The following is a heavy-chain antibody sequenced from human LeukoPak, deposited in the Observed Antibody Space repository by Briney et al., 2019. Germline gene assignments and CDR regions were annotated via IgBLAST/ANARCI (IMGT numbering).Heavy chain of an antibody. CDR1: GGSISPYY. CDR3: ARHGYCSGGSCYWDY. Sequence: SETLSLTCIVSGGSISPYYWSWIRQPPGSGLEWIAYIYYSGSTSYNPSLKSRVAISVDTPNNEVSLKLSSVTAADTAVYYCARHGYCSGGSCYWDYWGQGTLVTVSS. J-gene: IGHJ4*02. CDR2: IYYSGST. V-gene: IGHV4-59*08. D-gene: IGHD2-15*01.